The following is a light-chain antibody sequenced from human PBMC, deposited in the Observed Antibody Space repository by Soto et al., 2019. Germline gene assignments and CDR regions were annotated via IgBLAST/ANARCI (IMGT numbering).Light chain of an antibody. CDR1: QTMSSY. CDR3: QQSYSTPPT. CDR2: AAS. J-gene: IGKJ1*01. V-gene: IGKV1-39*01. Sequence: IKMTQSPSSLSASVGDRVTITCRASQTMSSYLNWYQQKPGKAPKLLISAASSLQSGVPSRFSGSGSGTDFTLTISSLQPEDSATYYCQQSYSTPPTFGQGTKVDIK.